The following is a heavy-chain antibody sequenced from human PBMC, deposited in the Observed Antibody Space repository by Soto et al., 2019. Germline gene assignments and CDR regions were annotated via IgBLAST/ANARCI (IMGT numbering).Heavy chain of an antibody. D-gene: IGHD3-22*01. CDR3: TSLARISMILDY. CDR1: GFTFSRSA. V-gene: IGHV3-73*01. Sequence: EVQLVESGGGLVQPGGSLKLSCAASGFTFSRSAIHWVRQASGKGLEWVGRIRSKANSYATAYAASVQGRFTISRDDSKNTAYLQMNSLKNEDTAVYYCTSLARISMILDYWGQGTLVTVSS. CDR2: IRSKANSYAT. J-gene: IGHJ4*02.